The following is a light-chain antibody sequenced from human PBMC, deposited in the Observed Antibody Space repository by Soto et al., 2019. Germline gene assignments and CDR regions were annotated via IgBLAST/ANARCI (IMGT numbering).Light chain of an antibody. J-gene: IGKJ2*01. Sequence: DIQMTQSPSTLSASVGDRVTITCRASQSISSWLAWYQQKPGKAPKLLIYKASSLESGVPSRFSGSGSGTEVTLTISSLQPDDFATYYCQQYNNLYTFGQGTKLEIK. CDR1: QSISSW. CDR2: KAS. V-gene: IGKV1-5*03. CDR3: QQYNNLYT.